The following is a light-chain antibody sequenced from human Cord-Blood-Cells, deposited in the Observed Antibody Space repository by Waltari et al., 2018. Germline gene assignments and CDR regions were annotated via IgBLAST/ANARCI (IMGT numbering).Light chain of an antibody. CDR3: SSYTSSSTYVV. CDR1: SSDFGGYNY. Sequence: QSALTQPASVSGSPGQSITISCTGTSSDFGGYNYVSWYQQHPGKAPKLMNYDVSKRPSGVSNRCSGSKSGNTAALNITGVQAKDEADYFSSSYTSSSTYVVFGGGTELTVL. J-gene: IGLJ2*01. V-gene: IGLV2-14*01. CDR2: DVS.